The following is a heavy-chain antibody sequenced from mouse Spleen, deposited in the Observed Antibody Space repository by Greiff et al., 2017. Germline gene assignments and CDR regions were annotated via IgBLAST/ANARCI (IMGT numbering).Heavy chain of an antibody. J-gene: IGHJ3*01. D-gene: IGHD3-1*01. Sequence: EVKLMESGPELVKPGASVKISCKASGYSFTGYFMNWVMQSHGKSLEWIGRINPYNGDTFYNQKFKGKATLTVDTSSSTAYMQLSSLTSEDSAVYYCARGGTRWFAYWGQGTLVTVSA. CDR1: GYSFTGYF. CDR2: INPYNGDT. V-gene: IGHV1-20*01. CDR3: ARGGTRWFAY.